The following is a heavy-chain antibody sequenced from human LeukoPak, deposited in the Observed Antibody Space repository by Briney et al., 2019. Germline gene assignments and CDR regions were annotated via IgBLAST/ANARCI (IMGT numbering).Heavy chain of an antibody. J-gene: IGHJ4*02. Sequence: GASVKVSCKASGGTFSSYTISWVRQAPGQGPEWMGGIIPLFGTPDYAQKFQDRLTITADKSTSTAYMELSSLRSEDTAVYYCASELRYFDWLFYFDYWGQGTLVTVSS. V-gene: IGHV1-69*06. CDR3: ASELRYFDWLFYFDY. CDR1: GGTFSSYT. D-gene: IGHD3-9*01. CDR2: IIPLFGTP.